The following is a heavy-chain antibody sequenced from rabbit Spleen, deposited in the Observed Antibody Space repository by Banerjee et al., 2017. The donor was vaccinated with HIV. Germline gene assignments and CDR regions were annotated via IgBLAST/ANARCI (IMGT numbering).Heavy chain of an antibody. CDR1: GFPFSEKAV. CDR3: ARDAATSFSSYGMDL. CDR2: IVGSSSGFT. V-gene: IGHV1S45*01. D-gene: IGHD8-1*01. J-gene: IGHJ6*01. Sequence: QEQLVESGGGLVKPGASLTLTCKASGFPFSEKAVMCWVRQAPGKGLEWISCIVGSSSGFTYSASWAKGRFTISKTSSTTVTLQMTSLTAADTATYFCARDAATSFSSYGMDLWGPGTLVTVS.